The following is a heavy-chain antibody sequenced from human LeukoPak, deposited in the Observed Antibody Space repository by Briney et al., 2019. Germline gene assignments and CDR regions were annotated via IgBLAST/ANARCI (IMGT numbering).Heavy chain of an antibody. Sequence: SETLSLTCTVSGGSISSSSYYWGWIRQPPGKGLEWIGSIYYTGNTYYNPSLKSRVTISVDTSKNQFSLKLSSVTAADTAVYYCARAKQWLLDYWGQGTLVTVSS. CDR2: IYYTGNT. D-gene: IGHD6-19*01. J-gene: IGHJ4*02. V-gene: IGHV4-39*07. CDR1: GGSISSSSYY. CDR3: ARAKQWLLDY.